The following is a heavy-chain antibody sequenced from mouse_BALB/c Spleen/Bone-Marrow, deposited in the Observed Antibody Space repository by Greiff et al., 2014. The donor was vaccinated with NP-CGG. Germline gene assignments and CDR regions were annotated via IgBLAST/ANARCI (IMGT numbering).Heavy chain of an antibody. J-gene: IGHJ3*01. CDR3: ARHEDKDYGGFAY. CDR2: VYPGSGRI. D-gene: IGHD2-4*01. CDR1: GYTFTEYI. Sequence: QVQLKESGAELVKPGASVKLSCKASGYTFTEYIIQWVKQRLGRGLVWIGWVYPGSGRIKYNEKFKDKVTLTADKSSSTVYMELSRLTSEDAAVYFCARHEDKDYGGFAYWGQGTLVTDSA. V-gene: IGHV1-62-2*01.